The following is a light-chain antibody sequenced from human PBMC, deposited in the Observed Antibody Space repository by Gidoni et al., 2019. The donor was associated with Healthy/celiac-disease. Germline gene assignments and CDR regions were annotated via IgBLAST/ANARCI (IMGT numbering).Light chain of an antibody. CDR3: NSRDSSGNHHVV. CDR2: GKN. CDR1: SLRSYY. J-gene: IGLJ2*01. V-gene: IGLV3-19*01. Sequence: SSEPTQDPAVSVDLGQTVRITCQGDSLRSYYERWYQQKPGQAPVLVIYGKNNRPSGIPDRFSGSSSGNTASLTITGAQAEDEADYYCNSRDSSGNHHVVFGGGTKLTVL.